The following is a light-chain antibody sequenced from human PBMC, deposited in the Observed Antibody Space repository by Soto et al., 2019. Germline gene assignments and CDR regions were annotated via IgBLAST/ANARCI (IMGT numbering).Light chain of an antibody. CDR2: RIS. V-gene: IGKV2-24*01. J-gene: IGKJ1*01. CDR1: QSLVD. CDR3: MQTAQFPRT. Sequence: DVVMTQTPLSSPVTLGQPASISCRSSQSLVDVSWLQQRPGQPARLLIYRISNRVSGVPDRFSGSGAGTDFTLKISRVEAEDVGLYYCMQTAQFPRTFGQGTKVEIK.